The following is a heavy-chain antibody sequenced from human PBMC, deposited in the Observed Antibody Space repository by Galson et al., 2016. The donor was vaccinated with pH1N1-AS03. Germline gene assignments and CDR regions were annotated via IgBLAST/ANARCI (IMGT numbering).Heavy chain of an antibody. CDR3: ARLKINDILSGYLYDS. Sequence: SETLSLTCAVSGYSISSAYPISSAYYWGWLRHTPGKGLEWIGTIFHSGSPFYNPSHKNRVTISVDTSKNQFSLKLFSVTAADTAVYYCARLKINDILSGYLYDSWGQGTLVTVSS. D-gene: IGHD3-9*01. V-gene: IGHV4-38-2*01. CDR1: GYSISSAYPISSAYY. J-gene: IGHJ4*02. CDR2: IFHSGSP.